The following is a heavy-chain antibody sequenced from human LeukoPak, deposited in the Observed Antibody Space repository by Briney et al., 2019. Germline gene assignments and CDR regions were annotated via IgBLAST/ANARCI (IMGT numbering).Heavy chain of an antibody. V-gene: IGHV3-30*02. CDR3: AKDSRFDWLSQRPSSESYFDY. CDR2: LHNDGSNK. Sequence: PGGSLRLSCVASGFTFSSYGMHWVRQAQGKGLEWVAVLHNDGSNKYYGDSVKGRLTISRDNSKNTLYLQMSSLRAEDTAVYYCAKDSRFDWLSQRPSSESYFDYWGQGTLVTVPS. CDR1: GFTFSSYG. J-gene: IGHJ4*02. D-gene: IGHD3-9*01.